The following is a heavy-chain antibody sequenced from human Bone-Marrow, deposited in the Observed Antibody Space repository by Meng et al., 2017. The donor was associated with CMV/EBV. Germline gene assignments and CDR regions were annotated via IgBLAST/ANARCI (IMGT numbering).Heavy chain of an antibody. CDR3: ARDLRLIWSGSFGDY. CDR2: IKQDGSEK. CDR1: GFTFSSYW. V-gene: IGHV3-7*01. J-gene: IGHJ4*02. D-gene: IGHD3-3*01. Sequence: GALRLSCAASGFTFSSYWMSWVRQAPGKGLEWVANIKQDGSEKYYVDSVKGRFTISRDNAKNSLYLQMNSLRAEDTAVYYCARDLRLIWSGSFGDYWGQGTLVTVSS.